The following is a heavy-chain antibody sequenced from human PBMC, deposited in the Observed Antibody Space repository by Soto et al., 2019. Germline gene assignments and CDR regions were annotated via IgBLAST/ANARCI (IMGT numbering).Heavy chain of an antibody. CDR3: AFTVTTSGFDI. J-gene: IGHJ3*02. Sequence: GGSLRLSCAASGFTFSSYWMSWVRQAPGKGLEWVANIKQDGNEKYYVDSVKGRFTISSDNAKNSLYLQMNSLGAEDTAVYYCAFTVTTSGFDIWGQGTMVTVSS. V-gene: IGHV3-7*01. CDR2: IKQDGNEK. CDR1: GFTFSSYW. D-gene: IGHD4-17*01.